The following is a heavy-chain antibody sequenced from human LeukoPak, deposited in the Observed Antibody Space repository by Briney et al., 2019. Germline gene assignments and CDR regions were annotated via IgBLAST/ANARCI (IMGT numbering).Heavy chain of an antibody. J-gene: IGHJ4*02. CDR3: ARYEEFSTGYSASSPRHYFDH. CDR2: IYYTGST. Sequence: SETLSLICTVSGGSITSYYWSWIRQPPGKGLECIRHIYYTGSTYDKPSLESRVTISVDTAKNQISLKLRSVTAADTAVYYCARYEEFSTGYSASSPRHYFDHWGQGTLVTVSS. V-gene: IGHV4-59*01. D-gene: IGHD3/OR15-3a*01. CDR1: GGSITSYY.